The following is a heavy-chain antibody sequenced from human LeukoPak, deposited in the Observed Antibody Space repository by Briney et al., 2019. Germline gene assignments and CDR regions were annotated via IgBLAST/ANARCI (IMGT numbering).Heavy chain of an antibody. CDR2: ISSGDTT. J-gene: IGHJ5*02. D-gene: IGHD6-6*01. CDR1: GFTFGDYN. CDR3: ARDQGIAARQHPGFDP. V-gene: IGHV3-48*01. Sequence: GGSLRLSCAASGFTFGDYNMNWVRQPPGKGLEWVSYISSGDTTHYADSVKGRFTISRDNAKNSLYLQMNSLRAEDTAVYFCARDQGIAARQHPGFDPWGQGTLVTVSS.